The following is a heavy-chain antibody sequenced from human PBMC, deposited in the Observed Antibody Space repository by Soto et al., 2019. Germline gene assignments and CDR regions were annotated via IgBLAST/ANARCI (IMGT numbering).Heavy chain of an antibody. CDR1: GGNISNINW. CDR2: IYHSGST. D-gene: IGHD2-15*01. Sequence: PSETHPLIYAVSGGNISNINWWSWVRQPPGKGLEWIGEIYHSGSTNYNPSLKSRVTISVDKSKNQFSLKLSSVTAADTAVYYCARDGDVVVVAATAPLFYWGQGTLVTVSS. V-gene: IGHV4-4*02. CDR3: ARDGDVVVVAATAPLFY. J-gene: IGHJ4*02.